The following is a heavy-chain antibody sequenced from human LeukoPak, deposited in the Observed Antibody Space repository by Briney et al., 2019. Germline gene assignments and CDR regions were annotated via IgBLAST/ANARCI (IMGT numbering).Heavy chain of an antibody. J-gene: IGHJ5*02. CDR1: GGTFSSYA. CDR2: IIPIFGTA. Sequence: TSVKVSCKASGGTFSSYAISWVRQAPGQGLEWMGGIIPIFGTANYAQKFQGRVTITADESTSTAYMELSSLRSEDTAVYYCARVPIRCTSCPDNWFDPWGQGTLVTVSS. CDR3: ARVPIRCTSCPDNWFDP. V-gene: IGHV1-69*13. D-gene: IGHD2-2*01.